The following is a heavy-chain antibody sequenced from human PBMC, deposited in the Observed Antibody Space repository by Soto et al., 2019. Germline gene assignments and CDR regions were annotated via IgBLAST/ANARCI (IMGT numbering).Heavy chain of an antibody. D-gene: IGHD3-22*01. Sequence: EVQLLESGGGLVQPGGSLRLSCAASGFTFSSYAMSWVRQAPGKGLEWVSAISGSGGSTYYADSVKGRFTISRDNSKKTLNLQMNSLRAEDTAVYYCAKVGPMIRYFQHWGQGTLVTVSS. CDR2: ISGSGGST. V-gene: IGHV3-23*01. J-gene: IGHJ1*01. CDR3: AKVGPMIRYFQH. CDR1: GFTFSSYA.